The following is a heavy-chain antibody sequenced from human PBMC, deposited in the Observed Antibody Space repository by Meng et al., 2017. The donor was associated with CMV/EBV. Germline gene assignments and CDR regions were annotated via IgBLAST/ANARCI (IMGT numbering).Heavy chain of an antibody. CDR2: IISILGKA. CDR1: GGTFSSYA. Sequence: SVTVSCKGSGGTFSSYAISWVRQAPGQGLEWMGGIISILGKANYAQKFQGRVTITADKSTSTAYMELSSLRSEDTAVYYCARDESSSSGYYYYYGMDVWGQGTTVTVSS. CDR3: ARDESSSSGYYYYYGMDV. D-gene: IGHD6-6*01. V-gene: IGHV1-69*10. J-gene: IGHJ6*02.